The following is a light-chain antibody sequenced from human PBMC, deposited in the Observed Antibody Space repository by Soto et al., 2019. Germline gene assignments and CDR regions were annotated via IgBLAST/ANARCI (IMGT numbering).Light chain of an antibody. CDR2: DAS. J-gene: IGKJ1*01. CDR1: QSISSW. Sequence: DIQMTQSPSTLSASVGDRVTITCRASQSISSWLAWYQQKPGKAPKLLIYDASSLGSGVPSRFSGSGSGTEFTLTISSLQPDDFATYYCQQHNSYWTFGQGTKV. V-gene: IGKV1-5*01. CDR3: QQHNSYWT.